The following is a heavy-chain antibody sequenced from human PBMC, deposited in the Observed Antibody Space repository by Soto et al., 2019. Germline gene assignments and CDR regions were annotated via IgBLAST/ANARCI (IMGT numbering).Heavy chain of an antibody. CDR1: GFRFSNNA. CDR3: AHSWELQPPFDY. J-gene: IGHJ4*02. Sequence: GGSLRLSCAASGFRFSNNAMTWVRQAPGKGLQWVSTISSSGATTYYADSVKGRFTISRDNSKDTLYLLMSSLRVDDTAVYFCAHSWELQPPFDYWGQGALVTVSS. V-gene: IGHV3-23*01. D-gene: IGHD1-26*01. CDR2: ISSSGATT.